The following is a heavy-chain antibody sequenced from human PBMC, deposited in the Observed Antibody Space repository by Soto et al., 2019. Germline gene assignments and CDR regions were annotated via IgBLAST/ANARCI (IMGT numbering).Heavy chain of an antibody. CDR3: ARHDWNGVDY. V-gene: IGHV4-39*01. J-gene: IGHJ4*02. Sequence: QLQLQESGPGLVKPSETLSLTCTVSGGSISSSSYYWGWIRQPPGKGLEWIGSIYYSGSTYYNPSHKCRVTISVDTSKNQFSLKLSSVTAADTAVYYCARHDWNGVDYWGQGTLVTVSS. CDR1: GGSISSSSYY. D-gene: IGHD1-1*01. CDR2: IYYSGST.